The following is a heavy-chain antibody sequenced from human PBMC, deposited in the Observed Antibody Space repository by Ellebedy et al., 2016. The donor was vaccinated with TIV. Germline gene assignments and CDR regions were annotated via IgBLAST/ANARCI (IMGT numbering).Heavy chain of an antibody. J-gene: IGHJ4*02. V-gene: IGHV3-23*01. Sequence: PGGSLRLSCAASGFTFSNYAMSWVRQAPGKGLEWVSAIGGSGDITYYADSVKGRFTISRDNSKNTLYLQMDSLRAEDTAVYYCAKTPRGFRGGWYADYWGQGTLVIVSS. CDR2: IGGSGDIT. CDR1: GFTFSNYA. D-gene: IGHD6-19*01. CDR3: AKTPRGFRGGWYADY.